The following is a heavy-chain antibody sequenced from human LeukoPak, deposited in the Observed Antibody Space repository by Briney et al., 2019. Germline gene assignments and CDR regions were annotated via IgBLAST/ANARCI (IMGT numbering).Heavy chain of an antibody. Sequence: ASVKVSCKASGYTFTGYYMHWVRQAPGQGLEWMGRINPNSGGTNYAQKFQGRVTMTRDTSISTAYMELSRLRSDGTAVYYCGRDLGYSYGLVDAFDIWGQGTMVTVSS. CDR3: GRDLGYSYGLVDAFDI. CDR2: INPNSGGT. CDR1: GYTFTGYY. J-gene: IGHJ3*02. V-gene: IGHV1-2*06. D-gene: IGHD5-18*01.